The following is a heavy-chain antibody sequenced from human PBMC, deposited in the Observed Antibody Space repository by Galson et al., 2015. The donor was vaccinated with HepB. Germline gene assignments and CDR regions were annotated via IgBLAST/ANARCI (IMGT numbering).Heavy chain of an antibody. CDR2: INPNSGGT. CDR1: YTFTGYY. V-gene: IGHV1-2*02. D-gene: IGHD3-22*01. CDR3: ARESGDSGGYSHDY. Sequence: YTFTGYYMHWVRQAPGQGLEWMGWINPNSGGTNYAQKFQGRVTMTRDTSISTAYMELSRLRSDDTAVYYCARESGDSGGYSHDYWGQGTLVTVSS. J-gene: IGHJ4*02.